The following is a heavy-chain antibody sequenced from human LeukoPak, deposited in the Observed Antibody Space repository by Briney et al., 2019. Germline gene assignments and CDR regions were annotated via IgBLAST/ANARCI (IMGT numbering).Heavy chain of an antibody. D-gene: IGHD4-17*01. CDR2: IREDGSQK. Sequence: GGSLRLSCVASGFTFSSSWMTWVRQAPGKGLEWVASIREDGSQKTAVDSVRGRFTISRDNAKNSVYLQMDSLRAEDTAVYYCARVDYGDYVPGPNWGQGTMVTVSS. V-gene: IGHV3-7*01. CDR1: GFTFSSSW. J-gene: IGHJ3*01. CDR3: ARVDYGDYVPGPN.